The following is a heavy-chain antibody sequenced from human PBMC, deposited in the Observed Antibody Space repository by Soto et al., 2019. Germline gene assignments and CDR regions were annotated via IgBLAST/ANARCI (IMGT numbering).Heavy chain of an antibody. D-gene: IGHD6-13*01. Sequence: PGESLKISCKGSGYSFTSYWIGWVRQMPGKGLEWIGIIYPGDSDTRYSPAFQGQVTISADKSISTAYLQWSSRKASDTAMYYCARHFPWGGAVIAAQRGYYYYGMDVWGQGTTVTVSS. CDR1: GYSFTSYW. J-gene: IGHJ6*02. V-gene: IGHV5-51*01. CDR2: IYPGDSDT. CDR3: ARHFPWGGAVIAAQRGYYYYGMDV.